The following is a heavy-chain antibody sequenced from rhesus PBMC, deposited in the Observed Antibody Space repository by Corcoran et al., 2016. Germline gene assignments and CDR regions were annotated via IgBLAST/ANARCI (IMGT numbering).Heavy chain of an antibody. CDR1: GYTFTDYY. J-gene: IGHJ4*01. V-gene: IGHV1S2*01. CDR2: INPYNGNT. CDR3: ARKGFDY. Sequence: QVQLVQSGAEVKKPGSSVKVSCKASGYTFTDYYMHWMRQAPRQDLEWMGWINPYNGNTKYAQKFQGRVTMTRYTSTSTAYMELSSLRSEDTAVYYCARKGFDYWGQGVLVTVSS.